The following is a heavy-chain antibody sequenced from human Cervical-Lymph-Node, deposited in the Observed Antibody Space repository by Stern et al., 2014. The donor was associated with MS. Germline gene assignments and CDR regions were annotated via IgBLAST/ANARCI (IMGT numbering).Heavy chain of an antibody. CDR3: ASAYSSSHYYFDY. D-gene: IGHD6-13*01. Sequence: VQLVESGGGVVQPGRSLRLSCAASGFSFSRYAMHWVRQAPGKGLEWVALIWDDGSNPYYADSVTGRFTISRDNFKNTLYLKMNSLRAEDTAVYYCASAYSSSHYYFDYWGQGTLVTVSS. V-gene: IGHV3-33*01. J-gene: IGHJ4*02. CDR1: GFSFSRYA. CDR2: IWDDGSNP.